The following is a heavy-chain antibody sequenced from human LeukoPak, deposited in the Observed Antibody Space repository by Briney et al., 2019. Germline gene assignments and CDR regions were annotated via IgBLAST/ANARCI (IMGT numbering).Heavy chain of an antibody. CDR1: GFTFSTSG. CDR3: ARGGGDIPIDS. J-gene: IGHJ4*02. V-gene: IGHV3-21*01. D-gene: IGHD2-21*02. Sequence: GGSLRLSCAASGFTFSTSGMNWVRQAPGKGLEWVASISSRSYGYYADAVKGRFTISRDNARNSLYLQMNSLRAEDTGLYYCARGGGDIPIDSWGQGTLVAVSS. CDR2: ISSRSYG.